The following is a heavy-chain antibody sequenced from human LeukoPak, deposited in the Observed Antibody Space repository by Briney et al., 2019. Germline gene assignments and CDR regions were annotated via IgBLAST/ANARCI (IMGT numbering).Heavy chain of an antibody. CDR2: IYYSGST. Sequence: SETLSLTCAVYGGSFSGYYWSWIRQPPGKGLEWIGYIYYSGSTNYNPSLKSRVTISVDTSKNQFSLKLSSVTAADTAVYYCARDRIVVVPAAMGADYYYGMDVWGRGTTVTVSS. D-gene: IGHD2-2*01. CDR1: GGSFSGYY. J-gene: IGHJ6*02. CDR3: ARDRIVVVPAAMGADYYYGMDV. V-gene: IGHV4-59*01.